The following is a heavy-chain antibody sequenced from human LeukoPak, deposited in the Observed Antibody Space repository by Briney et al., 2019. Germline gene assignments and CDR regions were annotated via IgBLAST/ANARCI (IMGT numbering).Heavy chain of an antibody. CDR1: GFSFSTYS. CDR3: YYYDSSGFYPQTKIDY. V-gene: IGHV3-23*01. J-gene: IGHJ4*02. Sequence: GGSLTLSCAGSGFSFSTYSMNWVRQAPGKGLEWVSGITGSGANTYYADSVKGRFTISRDNSKNMLYLRMNSLRAEDTAVYYCYYYDSSGFYPQTKIDYWGQGTLVTVSS. CDR2: ITGSGANT. D-gene: IGHD3-22*01.